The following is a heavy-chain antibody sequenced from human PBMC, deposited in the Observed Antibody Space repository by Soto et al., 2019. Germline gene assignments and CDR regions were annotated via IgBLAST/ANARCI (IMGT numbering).Heavy chain of an antibody. V-gene: IGHV1-69*06. CDR2: IVPMFGTS. CDR1: GGTFSNHA. J-gene: IGHJ6*02. CDR3: ARGDDFDYYYGVDV. Sequence: QVQLVQSGAEVKKPGSSVKVSCKASGGTFSNHAISWVRQAPGQGLEWMGGIVPMFGTSNYAQKFQGRVTTNAEKSTNTAYMELSSLTSEDTAVYYCARGDDFDYYYGVDVWGQGTTVTVSS. D-gene: IGHD3-16*01.